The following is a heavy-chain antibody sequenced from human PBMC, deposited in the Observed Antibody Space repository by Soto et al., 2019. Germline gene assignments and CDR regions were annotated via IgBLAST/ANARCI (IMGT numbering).Heavy chain of an antibody. CDR2: VSHSRST. D-gene: IGHD5-18*01. Sequence: QVRLQESGPGLVKPSQTLSLTCTVSGGSISSAAYYWSWIRQHPGKGLEWIGYVSHSRSTYYNPSLKSRVIISVDTSKNRFSLSLTSVTPADTAVYYCAREYTYGSNFFDCWGQGALVTVSS. J-gene: IGHJ4*02. CDR3: AREYTYGSNFFDC. CDR1: GGSISSAAYY. V-gene: IGHV4-31*03.